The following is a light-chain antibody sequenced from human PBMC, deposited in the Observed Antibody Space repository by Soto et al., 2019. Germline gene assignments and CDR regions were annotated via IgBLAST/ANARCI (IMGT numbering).Light chain of an antibody. V-gene: IGKV3-20*01. CDR2: GAS. Sequence: EIVLTQSSGTLSLSAGERATLSCRASQSVSSGYLAWYQQKPGQAPRLLIYGASNRATGIPDRFSGSWSGTDFTLTISRLETEDFAVYYCQQYGSSPRTFGQGTKVDIK. CDR3: QQYGSSPRT. CDR1: QSVSSGY. J-gene: IGKJ1*01.